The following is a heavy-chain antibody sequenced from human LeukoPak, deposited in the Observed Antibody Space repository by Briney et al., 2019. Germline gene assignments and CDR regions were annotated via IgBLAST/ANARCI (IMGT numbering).Heavy chain of an antibody. J-gene: IGHJ4*02. D-gene: IGHD3-22*01. CDR1: GYTFTSYG. CDR2: ISAYNGNT. Sequence: ASVKVSCKASGYTFTSYGISWVRQAPGQGLEWMGWISAYNGNTNYAQKLQGRVTMTTDTSTSTAYMELRSLRSDDTAVYSCARVTMIVVTHDYWGQGTLVTVSS. CDR3: ARVTMIVVTHDY. V-gene: IGHV1-18*01.